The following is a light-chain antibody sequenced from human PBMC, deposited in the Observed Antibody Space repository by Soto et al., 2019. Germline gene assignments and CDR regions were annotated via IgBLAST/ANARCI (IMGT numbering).Light chain of an antibody. CDR2: GAS. CDR3: QQHNAWPLT. J-gene: IGKJ4*01. CDR1: QTVGTS. Sequence: EIVLTQSPATLSVSPGERATLSCRASQTVGTSLVRYQQKPGQAPSLLIYGASTRAAGIPARFSGSGSGTDFTLTISSLQSEDFAVYYCQQHNAWPLTFGGGTEVEIK. V-gene: IGKV3-15*01.